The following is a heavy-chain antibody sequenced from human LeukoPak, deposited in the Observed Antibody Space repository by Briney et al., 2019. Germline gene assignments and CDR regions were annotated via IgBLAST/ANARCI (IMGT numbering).Heavy chain of an antibody. CDR1: GYTFTGYY. CDR3: ASLIGGNSGYFDY. CDR2: INTNTGNP. V-gene: IGHV7-4-1*02. D-gene: IGHD4-23*01. J-gene: IGHJ4*02. Sequence: EASVKVSCKASGYTFTGYYMHWVRQAPGQGLEWMGWINTNTGNPTYAQGFTGRFVFSLDTSVSTAYLQISSLKAEDTAVYYCASLIGGNSGYFDYWGQGTLVTVSS.